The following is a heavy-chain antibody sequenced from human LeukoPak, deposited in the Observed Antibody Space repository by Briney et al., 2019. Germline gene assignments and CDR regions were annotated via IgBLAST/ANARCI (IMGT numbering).Heavy chain of an antibody. CDR2: INGSGGST. CDR1: GFTFSSYA. CDR3: AKKYSTGLDP. V-gene: IGHV3-23*01. J-gene: IGHJ5*02. Sequence: GGSLRLSCAASGFTFSSYAMSWVRQAPGKGLEWASDINGSGGSTYYADSVKGRFTISRDNSKNTLYLQMNSLRAEDTAVYYCAKKYSTGLDPWGQGTLVTVSS. D-gene: IGHD1-26*01.